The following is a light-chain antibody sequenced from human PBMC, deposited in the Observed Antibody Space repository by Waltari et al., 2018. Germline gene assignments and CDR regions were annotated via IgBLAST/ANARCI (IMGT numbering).Light chain of an antibody. V-gene: IGKV1-39*01. CDR2: AAS. CDR3: QQSDDTPRT. Sequence: QLTPSPSSLSASVGDRVTITCRASQYISTYLNWYQQNPGKGPKLLIYAASTLQTGVPSRFSGGGAWTDFTFTISSLQLEDFATYYCQQSDDTPRTFGQETNVEVK. CDR1: QYISTY. J-gene: IGKJ1*01.